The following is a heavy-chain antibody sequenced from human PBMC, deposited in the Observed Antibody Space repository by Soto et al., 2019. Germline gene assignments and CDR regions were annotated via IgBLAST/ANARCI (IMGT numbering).Heavy chain of an antibody. Sequence: QVQLVQSGAEVRQPASSVKVSCKTSGATFSSYAITWVRQAPGQGLEWMGGIVPTVYTSTYAQKFQGRVTITADKFTNTVYMELSSLRSDDTAVYYCVRVVAIPGYPDNWGQGTQVTVSS. CDR3: VRVVAIPGYPDN. CDR1: GATFSSYA. V-gene: IGHV1-69*14. D-gene: IGHD5-12*01. CDR2: IVPTVYTS. J-gene: IGHJ4*02.